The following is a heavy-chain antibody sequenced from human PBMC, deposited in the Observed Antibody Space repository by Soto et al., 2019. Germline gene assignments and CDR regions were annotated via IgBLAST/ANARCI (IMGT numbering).Heavy chain of an antibody. D-gene: IGHD3-3*01. J-gene: IGHJ6*02. Sequence: PGGSLRLSCAASGFTFSSYWMHWVRQAPGKGLVWVSRINSDGSSTSYADSVKGRFTVSRDNAKNTLYLQMNSLRAEDTAVYYCARVIYDFWSGSIYYYYYGMDVWGQGTTVTVSS. CDR1: GFTFSSYW. CDR3: ARVIYDFWSGSIYYYYYGMDV. V-gene: IGHV3-74*01. CDR2: INSDGSST.